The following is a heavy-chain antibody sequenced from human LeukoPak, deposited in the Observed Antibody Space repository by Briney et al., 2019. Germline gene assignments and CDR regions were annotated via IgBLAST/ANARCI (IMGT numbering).Heavy chain of an antibody. Sequence: GGSLRLSCAASGFTFSNFGMHWVRQAPGKGLEWVSSISSSSSYIYYADSVKGRFTISRDNAKNSLYLQMNSLRAEDTAVYYCARRTNYLAFDYWGQGTLVTVSS. J-gene: IGHJ4*02. D-gene: IGHD4/OR15-4a*01. V-gene: IGHV3-21*01. CDR3: ARRTNYLAFDY. CDR1: GFTFSNFG. CDR2: ISSSSSYI.